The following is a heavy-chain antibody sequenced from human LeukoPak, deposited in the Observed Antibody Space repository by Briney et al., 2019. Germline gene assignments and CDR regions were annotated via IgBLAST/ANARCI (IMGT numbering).Heavy chain of an antibody. CDR3: VRLLRAAMAFDY. D-gene: IGHD5-18*01. V-gene: IGHV4-39*01. CDR2: IYYSGST. CDR1: GGSISSSSYY. Sequence: SETLSLTCTVSGGSISSSSYYWGWIRQPPGKGLEWIGSIYYSGSTYYNPSLKSRVTISVDTSKNQLSLKLSSVTAADTAVYYCVRLLRAAMAFDYWGQGTLVTVSS. J-gene: IGHJ4*02.